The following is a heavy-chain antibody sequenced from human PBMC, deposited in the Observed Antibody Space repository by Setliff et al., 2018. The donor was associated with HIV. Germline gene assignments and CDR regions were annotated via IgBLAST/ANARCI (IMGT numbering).Heavy chain of an antibody. CDR3: ARGTTLNVVPDAFDI. J-gene: IGHJ3*02. V-gene: IGHV4-59*04. D-gene: IGHD4-17*01. Sequence: SETLSLTCTVSGVSITSYYWSWVRQSPGKGLQWIGYIYHAGNTYYNPSLKSRVTISVDTPKNQISLRLNSLTAADTAVYYCARGTTLNVVPDAFDIWGQGTMVTVSS. CDR2: IYHAGNT. CDR1: GVSITSYY.